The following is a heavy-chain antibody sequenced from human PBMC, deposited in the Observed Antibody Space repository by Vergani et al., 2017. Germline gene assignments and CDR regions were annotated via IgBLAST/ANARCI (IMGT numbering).Heavy chain of an antibody. CDR2: INPSGGST. J-gene: IGHJ3*02. D-gene: IGHD3-10*01. V-gene: IGHV1-46*01. CDR1: GYTFTSYY. CDR3: ARDTYYYGSGYAFDI. Sequence: QVQLVQSGAEVKKPGASVKVSCKASGYTFTSYYMHWVRQAPGQGLEWMGIINPSGGSTSYAQKFQGRVTMTRETSTSTVYMELSSLRSEDTAVYYCARDTYYYGSGYAFDIWGQGTMVTVSS.